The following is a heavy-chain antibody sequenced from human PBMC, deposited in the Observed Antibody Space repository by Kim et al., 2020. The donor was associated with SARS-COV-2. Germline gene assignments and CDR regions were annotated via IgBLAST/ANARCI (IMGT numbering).Heavy chain of an antibody. CDR2: IIPIFGTP. CDR1: GGTFSSYA. D-gene: IGHD4-17*01. V-gene: IGHV1-69*13. J-gene: IGHJ3*02. CDR3: ATYNDYGGNQQAFDI. Sequence: SVKVSCKASGGTFSSYAISWVRQAPGQGLEWMGGIIPIFGTPNYAQKFQGRVTITADESTSTAYMELSSLRSEDTAVYYCATYNDYGGNQQAFDIWGQGTMVTVS.